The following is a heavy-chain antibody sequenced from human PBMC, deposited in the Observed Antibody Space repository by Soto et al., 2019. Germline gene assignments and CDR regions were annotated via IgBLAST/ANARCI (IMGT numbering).Heavy chain of an antibody. D-gene: IGHD3-10*01. CDR1: GYTFTSYG. Sequence: QVQLVQSGAEVKKPGASVKVSCKASGYTFTSYGISWVRQAPGQGLEWMGWIGAYNGNTNYAQKIQGRVTMTTATSTSTADMKLRSLRSDDTAVYYCARQGTYYYYGMDVWGQGTTVTVSS. CDR3: ARQGTYYYYGMDV. V-gene: IGHV1-18*01. CDR2: IGAYNGNT. J-gene: IGHJ6*02.